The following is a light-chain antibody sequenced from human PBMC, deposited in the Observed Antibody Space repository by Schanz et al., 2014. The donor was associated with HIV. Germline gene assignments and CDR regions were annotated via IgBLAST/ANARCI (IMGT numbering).Light chain of an antibody. CDR3: QQYTKYPPFT. J-gene: IGKJ2*01. CDR2: GAS. CDR1: QSVSSSY. V-gene: IGKV3-20*01. Sequence: EIVLTQSPGTLSLSPGERATLSCRASQSVSSSYLAWYQQKPGQAPRLLIYGASTRATGIPARFSGSGSGTEFSLTISSLQPDDLATYYCQQYTKYPPFTFGQGTKLEIK.